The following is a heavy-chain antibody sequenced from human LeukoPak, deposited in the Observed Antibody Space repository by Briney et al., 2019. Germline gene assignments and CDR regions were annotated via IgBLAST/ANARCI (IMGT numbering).Heavy chain of an antibody. J-gene: IGHJ4*02. V-gene: IGHV1-2*02. Sequence: GASVKVSCKASGYTFTGYYMHWVRQAPGQGLEWMGWINPNSGGTNYAQKFQRRVTMTRDTSISTAYMELSRLRFDDTAVYYCARSPHILTGENFDYWGQGTLVTVSS. CDR2: INPNSGGT. CDR1: GYTFTGYY. D-gene: IGHD3-9*01. CDR3: ARSPHILTGENFDY.